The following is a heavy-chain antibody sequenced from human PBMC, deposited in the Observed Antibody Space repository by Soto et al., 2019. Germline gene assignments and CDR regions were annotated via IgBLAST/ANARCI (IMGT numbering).Heavy chain of an antibody. J-gene: IGHJ6*02. CDR3: AREYYDFWSGSPYYYYGMDV. Sequence: GGSLRLSCAASGFTFSSYAMHWVRQAPGKGLEWVAVISYDGSNKYYADSVKGRFTISRDNSKNTLYLQMNSPRAEDTAVYYCAREYYDFWSGSPYYYYGMDVWGQGTTVTVSS. V-gene: IGHV3-30-3*01. CDR2: ISYDGSNK. CDR1: GFTFSSYA. D-gene: IGHD3-3*01.